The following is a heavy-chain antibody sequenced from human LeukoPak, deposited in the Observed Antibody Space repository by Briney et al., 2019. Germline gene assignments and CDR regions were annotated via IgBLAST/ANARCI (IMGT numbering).Heavy chain of an antibody. Sequence: PSQTLSLTCAVSGGSISSGGYYWSWIRQPPGKGLEWIGEINHSGSTNYNPSLKSRVTISVDTSKNQFSLKLSSVTAADTAVYYCARRSPLRRWYNPWGQGTLVTVSS. CDR2: INHSGST. V-gene: IGHV4-30-2*01. J-gene: IGHJ5*02. CDR3: ARRSPLRRWYNP. CDR1: GGSISSGGYY. D-gene: IGHD4-23*01.